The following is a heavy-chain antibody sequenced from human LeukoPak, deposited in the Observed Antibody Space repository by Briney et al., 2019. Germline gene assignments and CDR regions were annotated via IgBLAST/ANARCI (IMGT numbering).Heavy chain of an antibody. Sequence: ASVKVSCKASGYTFTGYYMHWVRQAPGQGLEWMGWINPNSGGTSYAQKFQGRVTMTRDTSISTAYMELSSLRSEDTAVYYCARDLSRAAGPNDAFDIWGQGTMITVSS. J-gene: IGHJ3*02. CDR1: GYTFTGYY. CDR2: INPNSGGT. V-gene: IGHV1-2*02. CDR3: ARDLSRAAGPNDAFDI. D-gene: IGHD6-13*01.